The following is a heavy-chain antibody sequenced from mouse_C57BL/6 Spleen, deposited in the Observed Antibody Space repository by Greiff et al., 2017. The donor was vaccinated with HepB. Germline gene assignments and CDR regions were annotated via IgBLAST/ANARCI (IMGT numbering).Heavy chain of an antibody. Sequence: QVQLQQSGAELARPGASVKLSCKASGYTFTSYGISWVKQRTGQGLEWIGEIYPRSGNTYYNEKFKGKATLTADKSSSTAYMELRSLTSEDSAVYFCARGGITTVVATEGYFDVWGTGTTVTVSS. CDR3: ARGGITTVVATEGYFDV. J-gene: IGHJ1*03. D-gene: IGHD1-1*01. V-gene: IGHV1-81*01. CDR2: IYPRSGNT. CDR1: GYTFTSYG.